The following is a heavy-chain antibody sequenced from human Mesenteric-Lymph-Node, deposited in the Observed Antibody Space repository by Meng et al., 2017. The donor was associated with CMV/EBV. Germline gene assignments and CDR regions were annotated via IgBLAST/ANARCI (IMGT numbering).Heavy chain of an antibody. CDR3: ARMYSSSPRGGFDP. Sequence: SETLSLTCTVSGYSISSGYYWGWIRQPPGKGLEWIGYIYHSGSTNYNPSLKSRVTISIDASKNQFSLKLSSVMAADTAVYYCARMYSSSPRGGFDPWGQGTLVTVSS. J-gene: IGHJ5*02. V-gene: IGHV4-38-2*02. CDR1: GYSISSGYY. D-gene: IGHD6-6*01. CDR2: IYHSGST.